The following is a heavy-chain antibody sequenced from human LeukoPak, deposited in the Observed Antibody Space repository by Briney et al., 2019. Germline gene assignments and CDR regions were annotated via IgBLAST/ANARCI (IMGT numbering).Heavy chain of an antibody. V-gene: IGHV3-66*01. J-gene: IGHJ3*02. CDR3: ADSSGWYEDAFDI. D-gene: IGHD6-19*01. Sequence: PGGSLRLSCAASGFTVSTNYMSWVRQAPGKGLEWVSVLYSGGFTYYADSVKGRFTISRDNAKNSLYLQMNSLRAEDTAVYYCADSSGWYEDAFDIWGQGTMVTVSS. CDR1: GFTVSTNY. CDR2: LYSGGFT.